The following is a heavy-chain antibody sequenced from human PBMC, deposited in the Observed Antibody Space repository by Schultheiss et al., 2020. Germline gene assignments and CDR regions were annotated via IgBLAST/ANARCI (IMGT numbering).Heavy chain of an antibody. Sequence: GESLKISCAASGFTFSDYYMSWIRQAPGKGLEWVSYISSSGSTIYYADSVKGRFTISRDNAKNSLYLQMNSLRAEDTAVYYCARSDYGDYLFDYWGQGTLVTGSS. D-gene: IGHD4-17*01. CDR2: ISSSGSTI. CDR3: ARSDYGDYLFDY. CDR1: GFTFSDYY. J-gene: IGHJ4*02. V-gene: IGHV3-11*01.